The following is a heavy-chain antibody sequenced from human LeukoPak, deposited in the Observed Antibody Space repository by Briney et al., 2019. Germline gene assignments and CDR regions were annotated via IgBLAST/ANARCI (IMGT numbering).Heavy chain of an antibody. Sequence: GGSLRLSCAASGFTFSSYWIHWVRQAPGKGLVWVSRVNSDGSSTSYADSVKGRFTISRDNAKNTLYLQMNSLRAEDTAVYYCARGPGLRHYYYHAMDVWGKGTTVTVSS. CDR1: GFTFSSYW. J-gene: IGHJ6*04. CDR2: VNSDGSST. CDR3: ARGPGLRHYYYHAMDV. D-gene: IGHD5-12*01. V-gene: IGHV3-74*01.